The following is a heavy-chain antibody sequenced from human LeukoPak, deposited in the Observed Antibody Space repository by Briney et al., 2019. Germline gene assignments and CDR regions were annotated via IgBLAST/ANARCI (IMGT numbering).Heavy chain of an antibody. CDR3: ARQAVNSSSWYGVDY. CDR1: GYSFSNYW. CDR2: IYPGDSDT. D-gene: IGHD6-13*01. J-gene: IGHJ4*02. V-gene: IGHV5-51*01. Sequence: GESLKISCKGSGYSFSNYWIGWVRQMPGKGLEWMGIIYPGDSDTRYSPSFQGQVTISADKSISTACLQWSSLKASDTAMYYCARQAVNSSSWYGVDYWGQGTLVTVSS.